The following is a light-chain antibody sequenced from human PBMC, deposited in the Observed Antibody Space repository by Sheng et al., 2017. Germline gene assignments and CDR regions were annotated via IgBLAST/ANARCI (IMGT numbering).Light chain of an antibody. CDR3: NSRGSSGDYMV. J-gene: IGLJ2*01. V-gene: IGLV3-19*01. CDR2: GKN. CDR1: SLRSYY. Sequence: SSELTQDPAVSVALGQTVRITCQGDSLRSYYASWYQQKPGQAPVLVIYGKNNRPSGIPDRFSGSSSGNTASLTITGAQAEDEADYYCNSRGSSGDYMVFGGGTKLTVL.